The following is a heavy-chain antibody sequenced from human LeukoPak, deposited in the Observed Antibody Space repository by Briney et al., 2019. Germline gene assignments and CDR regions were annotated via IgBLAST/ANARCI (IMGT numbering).Heavy chain of an antibody. Sequence: SETLSLTCAVYGGSFSGYYWSWIRQPPGKGLEWIGEINHSGSTNYNPSLKSRVTISVDTSKNQFSLKLSSATAADTAVYYCARGTDVLRYFDWLLPFDYWGQGTLVTVSS. V-gene: IGHV4-34*01. CDR3: ARGTDVLRYFDWLLPFDY. CDR2: INHSGST. J-gene: IGHJ4*02. D-gene: IGHD3-9*01. CDR1: GGSFSGYY.